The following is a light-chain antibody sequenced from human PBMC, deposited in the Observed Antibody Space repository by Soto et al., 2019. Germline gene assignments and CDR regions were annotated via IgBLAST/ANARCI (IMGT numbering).Light chain of an antibody. J-gene: IGKJ1*01. CDR1: QTIDNW. V-gene: IGKV1-5*03. CDR3: QQYHSYRT. Sequence: DIQMTQSPSTLSPSVGDTVTISCRASQTIDNWVAWYQQKPGKAPKLLISKASTLESGVPSRFRGSGSGTEFTLTISSLQPDDFATYYCQQYHSYRTFGQGTKVEI. CDR2: KAS.